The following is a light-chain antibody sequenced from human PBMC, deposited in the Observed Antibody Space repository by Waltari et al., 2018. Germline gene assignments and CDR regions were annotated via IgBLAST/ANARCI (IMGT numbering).Light chain of an antibody. CDR3: CSYAGSSTWV. CDR2: EGS. CDR1: STYVGSYNL. Sequence: QSALTQPASVSGSPGPSIPIPCTGPSTYVGSYNLVSWYQQHPGKAPKLMIYEGSKRPSGVSNRFSGSKSGNTASLTISGLQAEDEADYYCCSYAGSSTWVFGGGTKLTVL. V-gene: IGLV2-23*01. J-gene: IGLJ3*02.